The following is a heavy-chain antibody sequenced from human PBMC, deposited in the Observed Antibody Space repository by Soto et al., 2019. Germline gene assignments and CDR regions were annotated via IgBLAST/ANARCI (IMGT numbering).Heavy chain of an antibody. CDR1: GDSISSYY. D-gene: IGHD3-10*01. Sequence: QVQLQESGPGLVRPSETLSLTCTVSGDSISSYYWSWIRQPPGKGLEWIGYISFTGSTIYNPSLESRTTISLDTSKNQVPLKLKSVTAADTAVYFCASVGELPVWFDPWGRGTLVTVSS. J-gene: IGHJ5*02. CDR2: ISFTGST. V-gene: IGHV4-59*12. CDR3: ASVGELPVWFDP.